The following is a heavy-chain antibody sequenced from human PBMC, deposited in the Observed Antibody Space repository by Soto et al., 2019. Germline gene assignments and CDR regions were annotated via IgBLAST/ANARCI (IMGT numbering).Heavy chain of an antibody. J-gene: IGHJ4*02. D-gene: IGHD3-22*01. Sequence: QVQLQESGPGLVKPSETLSLTCTVSGGSISSYYWSWIRQPPGKGLEWIAYIYYAGSTNYNPSLKRRVTLSADTSKNQFSLKLISVTAADTAMYYCARVDSSGSYFDYWGQGTLVTVSS. CDR1: GGSISSYY. CDR3: ARVDSSGSYFDY. V-gene: IGHV4-59*01. CDR2: IYYAGST.